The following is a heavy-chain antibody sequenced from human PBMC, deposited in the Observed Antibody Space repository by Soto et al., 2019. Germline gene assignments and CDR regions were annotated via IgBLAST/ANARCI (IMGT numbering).Heavy chain of an antibody. CDR3: ARSQGYRVEYQLQYWVYFDS. CDR1: GFIFSSYA. V-gene: IGHV3-30-3*01. CDR2: ISYDGSKK. J-gene: IGHJ4*02. Sequence: QVQLVESGGGVVQPGRSLRLSCAASGFIFSSYAMHWVRQAPGKGLEWVAVISYDGSKKYYADSVKRRVTISRDNSKNTLYLQMNSLRAEDAAAYSCARSQGYRVEYQLQYWVYFDSWGQGTLVTVSS. D-gene: IGHD2-2*02.